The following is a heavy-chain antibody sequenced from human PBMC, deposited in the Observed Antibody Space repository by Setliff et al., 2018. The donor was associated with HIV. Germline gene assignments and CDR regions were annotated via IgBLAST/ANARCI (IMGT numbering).Heavy chain of an antibody. J-gene: IGHJ5*02. CDR1: GGTFSSYA. D-gene: IGHD6-19*01. CDR3: ARDGYSSGWYIYSFDP. V-gene: IGHV1-69*05. Sequence: SVKVSCKASGGTFSSYAISWVRQAPGQGLEWMGGIIPIFGTANYAQKFQGRVTITTDESTSTAYMELSSLRSEDTAVYYCARDGYSSGWYIYSFDPWGQGTLVTVSS. CDR2: IIPIFGTA.